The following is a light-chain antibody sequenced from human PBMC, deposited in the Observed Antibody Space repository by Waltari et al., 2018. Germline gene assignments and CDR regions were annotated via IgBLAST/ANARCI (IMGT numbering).Light chain of an antibody. CDR3: CSYAGSYTWV. Sequence: QPALTHPASVSGSPGQSITISGTGTSSDAGIYNLVSWYQQYPGKAPKVMIYDDNRRPSGVSDRFSGSKSGNTASLTISGVQAEDEADYYCCSYAGSYTWVFGGGTKLTVL. CDR1: SSDAGIYNL. V-gene: IGLV2-23*01. CDR2: DDN. J-gene: IGLJ3*02.